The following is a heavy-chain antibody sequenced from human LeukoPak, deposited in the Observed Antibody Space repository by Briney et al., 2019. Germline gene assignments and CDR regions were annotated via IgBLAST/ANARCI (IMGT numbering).Heavy chain of an antibody. V-gene: IGHV1-18*01. CDR1: GYTFTSYG. J-gene: IGHJ4*02. D-gene: IGHD6-13*01. Sequence: ASVKVSCKASGYTFTSYGVSWVRQAPGQGLEWMGRISGSNGNTNYAQKLQGRVTMTTDTSTSTAYMELRSLRSDDTAVYYCARYPLSYSSNWHYYFDYWGQGTLLTVSS. CDR3: ARYPLSYSSNWHYYFDY. CDR2: ISGSNGNT.